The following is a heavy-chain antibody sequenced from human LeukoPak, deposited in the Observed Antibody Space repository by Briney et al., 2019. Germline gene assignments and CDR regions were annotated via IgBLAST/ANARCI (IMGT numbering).Heavy chain of an antibody. CDR2: IYSGGST. J-gene: IGHJ6*03. CDR1: GFTVSSNY. Sequence: GGSLRLSCAASGFTVSSNYMSWVRQAPGKGLEWVSVIYSGGSTYYADSVKGRFTISRDNSKNTLHLQMNSLRAEDTAVYYCARVTYGSGSYYPSNYYYYYYMDVWGKGTTVTISS. CDR3: ARVTYGSGSYYPSNYYYYYYMDV. D-gene: IGHD3-10*01. V-gene: IGHV3-66*01.